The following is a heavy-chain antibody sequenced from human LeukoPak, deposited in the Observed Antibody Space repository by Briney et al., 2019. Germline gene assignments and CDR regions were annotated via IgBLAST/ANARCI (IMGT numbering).Heavy chain of an antibody. CDR3: ARGYSYGPGY. D-gene: IGHD5-18*01. CDR1: GFPFSHYT. J-gene: IGHJ4*02. CDR2: INSISRYI. Sequence: GGSLRLSCAASGFPFSHYTMNWVRQAPGKGLEWVSSINSISRYIYYADSVEGRFTISRDNAKNLVYLQMNSLRAEDTAVYYCARGYSYGPGYWGQGTLVTASS. V-gene: IGHV3-21*01.